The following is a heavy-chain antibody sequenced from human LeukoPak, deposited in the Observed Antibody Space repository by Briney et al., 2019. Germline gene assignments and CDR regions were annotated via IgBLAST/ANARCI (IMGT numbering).Heavy chain of an antibody. CDR1: RFTFSNYA. V-gene: IGHV3-23*01. J-gene: IGHJ4*02. CDR2: IGGSGTST. CDR3: AKETPGSFDY. D-gene: IGHD3-10*01. Sequence: RAGGSLRLSCAASRFTFSNYAMSWVRQAPGKGLEWVSAIGGSGTSTYYADSVKGRFTISRDNSKNTLYLQMNSLRAEDTAVYYCAKETPGSFDYWGQGTLVTVSS.